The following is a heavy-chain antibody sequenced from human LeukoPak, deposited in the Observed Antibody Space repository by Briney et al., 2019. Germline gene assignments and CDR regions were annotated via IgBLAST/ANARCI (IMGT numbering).Heavy chain of an antibody. Sequence: GGSLRLSCAASGFTFSSCGMHWVRQAPGKGLEWVAVIWYDGSNKYYADSVKGRFTISRDNSKNTLYLQMNSLRAEDTAVYYCARDGGYSYGSDYWGQGTLVTVSS. V-gene: IGHV3-33*08. CDR3: ARDGGYSYGSDY. D-gene: IGHD5-18*01. CDR2: IWYDGSNK. J-gene: IGHJ4*02. CDR1: GFTFSSCG.